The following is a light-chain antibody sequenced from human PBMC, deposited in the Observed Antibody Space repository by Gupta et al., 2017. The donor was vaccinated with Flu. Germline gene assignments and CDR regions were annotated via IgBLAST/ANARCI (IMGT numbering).Light chain of an antibody. CDR1: SSNIGNNA. V-gene: IGLV1-36*01. J-gene: IGLJ2*01. Sequence: CSGSSSNIGNNAVNWYQQPPGKAPKLLIYYDDLLPSGVSDRFSGAKSGTSASLAISGLQSEDEADYYCAAWDDSLNGWVFGGGTKLTVL. CDR2: YDD. CDR3: AAWDDSLNGWV.